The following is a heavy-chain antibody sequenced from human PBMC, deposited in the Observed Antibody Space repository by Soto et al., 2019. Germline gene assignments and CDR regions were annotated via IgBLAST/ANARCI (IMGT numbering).Heavy chain of an antibody. CDR2: ISANNGST. V-gene: IGHV1-18*01. J-gene: IGHJ6*02. Sequence: ASVKLSSKAPRYTFTSYGITSPRQAPGQGLEWMGWISANNGSTNYAQKFQGRVTMTRDTSTSTVYMELSSLRSEDTAVYYCAREHGDDTRALEYSGSYLDYYYGMEVWGQGTTVTVSS. D-gene: IGHD1-26*01. CDR1: RYTFTSYG. CDR3: AREHGDDTRALEYSGSYLDYYYGMEV.